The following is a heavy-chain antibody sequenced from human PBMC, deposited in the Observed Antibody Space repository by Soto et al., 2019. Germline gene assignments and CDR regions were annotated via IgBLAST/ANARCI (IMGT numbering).Heavy chain of an antibody. CDR1: GFTFSNYA. CDR3: TKDYRGIVASILGYFDY. V-gene: IGHV3-23*01. J-gene: IGHJ4*02. Sequence: GGSLRLSCAASGFTFSNYAMNWVRQAPGKGLEWVSAISGSGGSTYYADSVKGRFTISRDNSKNTLYLQMNSLRAEDTAVYYCTKDYRGIVASILGYFDYWGQGTLVTVSS. D-gene: IGHD5-12*01. CDR2: ISGSGGST.